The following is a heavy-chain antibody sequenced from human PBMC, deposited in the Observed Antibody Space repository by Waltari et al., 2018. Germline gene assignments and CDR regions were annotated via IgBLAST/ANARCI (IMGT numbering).Heavy chain of an antibody. CDR2: INTNTGNP. CDR1: GYTFTSYA. CDR3: AGLPGIAAAGTDGYYYYYYGMDV. D-gene: IGHD6-13*01. V-gene: IGHV7-4-1*02. J-gene: IGHJ6*02. Sequence: QVQLVQSGSELKKPGASVKVSCKASGYTFTSYAMNWVRQVPAPGLEWMGWINTNTGNPTYAQGFTGRVVFSLDTSVSTAYLQISSLKAEDTAVYYCAGLPGIAAAGTDGYYYYYYGMDVWGQGTTVTVSS.